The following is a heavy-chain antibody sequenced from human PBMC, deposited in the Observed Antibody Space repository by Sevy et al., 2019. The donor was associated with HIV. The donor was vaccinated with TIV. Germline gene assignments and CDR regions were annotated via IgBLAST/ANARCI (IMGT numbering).Heavy chain of an antibody. Sequence: GGSLRLSCAASGFTFSNYGIHWVRQPLGKGLEWVAVIWSDGNKKYYADSVKGRFTISKDNSKNTLFLQMNSLRAEDTAVYYCARGPLRYCTSTSCYEGDYYYYGMDVWGQGTTVTVSS. D-gene: IGHD2-2*01. J-gene: IGHJ6*02. CDR1: GFTFSNYG. CDR2: IWSDGNKK. V-gene: IGHV3-33*01. CDR3: ARGPLRYCTSTSCYEGDYYYYGMDV.